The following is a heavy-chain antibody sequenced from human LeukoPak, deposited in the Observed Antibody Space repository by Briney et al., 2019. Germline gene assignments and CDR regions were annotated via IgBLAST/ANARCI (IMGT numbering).Heavy chain of an antibody. J-gene: IGHJ3*02. CDR1: GFTFSSYA. CDR3: ASSYDSSGYYLNPDAFDI. V-gene: IGHV3-23*01. D-gene: IGHD3-22*01. Sequence: GGSLRLSCAASGFTFSSYAMSWVRQAPGKGLEWVSAISGSGGSTYYADSVKGRFTISRDNSKNTLYLQMNSLRAEDTAAYYCASSYDSSGYYLNPDAFDIWGQGTMVTVSS. CDR2: ISGSGGST.